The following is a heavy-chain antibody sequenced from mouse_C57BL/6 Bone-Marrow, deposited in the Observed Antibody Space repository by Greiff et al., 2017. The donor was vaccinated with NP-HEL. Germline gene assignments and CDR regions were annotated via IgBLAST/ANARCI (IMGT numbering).Heavy chain of an antibody. CDR1: GYAFSSYW. V-gene: IGHV1-80*01. CDR2: IYPGDGDT. J-gene: IGHJ3*01. CDR3: ARSGYYGAWFAY. D-gene: IGHD1-1*01. Sequence: LVASGAELVKPGASVKISCKASGYAFSSYWMNWVKQRPGKGLEWIGQIYPGDGDTNSNGKFKGKATLTADKSSSTAYMQLSSLTSEDSAVYFCARSGYYGAWFAYWGQGTLVTVSA.